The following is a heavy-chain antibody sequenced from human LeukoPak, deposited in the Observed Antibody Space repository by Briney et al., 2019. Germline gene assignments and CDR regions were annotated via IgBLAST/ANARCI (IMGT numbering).Heavy chain of an antibody. J-gene: IGHJ4*02. D-gene: IGHD4-17*01. CDR2: IYYTGST. CDR1: GGSISTYY. V-gene: IGHV4-59*01. CDR3: ARGTTVTAPDY. Sequence: PSETLSLTCTVSGGSISTYYWSWIRQPPGRGLEWIGFIYYTGSTNYKPSLMSRVTISVDTSKKQFSLKLSSVTAADTAVYYCARGTTVTAPDYWGQGTLVTVSS.